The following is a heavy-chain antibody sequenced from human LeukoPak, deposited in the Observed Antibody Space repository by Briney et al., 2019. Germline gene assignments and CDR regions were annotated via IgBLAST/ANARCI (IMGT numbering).Heavy chain of an antibody. J-gene: IGHJ4*02. CDR1: GFTFSSYA. V-gene: IGHV3-33*08. CDR2: IWYDGSNK. D-gene: IGHD2-21*01. Sequence: GGSLRLSCAASGFTFSSYAMHWVRQAPGKGLEWVAVIWYDGSNKYYADSVKGRFTISRDNSKNTLNLQMNSLRAEDTAVYYCVRDVKNPSTVIGLFDYWGQGTLVTVSS. CDR3: VRDVKNPSTVIGLFDY.